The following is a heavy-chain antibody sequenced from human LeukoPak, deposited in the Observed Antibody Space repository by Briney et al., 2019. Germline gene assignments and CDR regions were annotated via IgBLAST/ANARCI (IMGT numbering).Heavy chain of an antibody. V-gene: IGHV4-34*01. J-gene: IGHJ5*02. Sequence: SETLSLTCAVYGGSFSGYYWSWIRQPPGKGLEWIGEINHSGSTNYNPSLKSRVTISVDTSKNQFSLKLSSVTAADTAVYYCARDGIGGTRKRFDPWGQGTLVTVSS. CDR1: GGSFSGYY. CDR2: INHSGST. CDR3: ARDGIGGTRKRFDP. D-gene: IGHD2-15*01.